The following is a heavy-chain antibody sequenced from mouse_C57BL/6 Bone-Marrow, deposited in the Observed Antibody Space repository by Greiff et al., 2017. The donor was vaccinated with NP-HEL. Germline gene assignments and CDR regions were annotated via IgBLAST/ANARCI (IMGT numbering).Heavy chain of an antibody. CDR1: GSTFTDHT. J-gene: IGHJ3*01. D-gene: IGHD2-5*01. CDR2: IYPRDGST. V-gene: IGHV1-78*01. CDR3: ARWGYYSNGGFAY. Sequence: VQLVESDAELVKPGASVKISCKVSGSTFTDHTIHWMKQRPEQGLEWIGYIYPRDGSTTYNEKFKGKATLTADKSSSTAYMQLNSLTSENSAVYFCARWGYYSNGGFAYWGQGTLVTVSA.